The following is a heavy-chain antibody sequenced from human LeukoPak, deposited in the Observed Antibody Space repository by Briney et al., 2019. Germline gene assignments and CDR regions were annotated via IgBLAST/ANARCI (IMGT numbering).Heavy chain of an antibody. Sequence: GGSLRLSCAASGFTLRSYTMNWVRQAPGKGLEWVSSIGISSNKIYYADSVKGRFTVSRDNAKNSLYLQMNGLRAEDTAVYYCARDRTPLRSTTTFDYWGQGTLVTVSS. D-gene: IGHD3-16*01. J-gene: IGHJ4*02. CDR2: IGISSNKI. CDR1: GFTLRSYT. CDR3: ARDRTPLRSTTTFDY. V-gene: IGHV3-21*01.